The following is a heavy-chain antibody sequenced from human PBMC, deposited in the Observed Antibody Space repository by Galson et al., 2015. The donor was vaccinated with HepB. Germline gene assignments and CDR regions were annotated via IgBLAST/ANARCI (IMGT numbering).Heavy chain of an antibody. CDR2: VSGSGGST. Sequence: SLRLSCAASGFTFSSYAMSWVRQAPGKGLEWVSTVSGSGGSTYYADSVKGRFSISRDNSKNTLYLQMTSLRAEDTAVYYCGRRGAMFDWGQGSLVTVSS. J-gene: IGHJ4*02. CDR3: GRRGAMFD. D-gene: IGHD3-10*02. CDR1: GFTFSSYA. V-gene: IGHV3-23*01.